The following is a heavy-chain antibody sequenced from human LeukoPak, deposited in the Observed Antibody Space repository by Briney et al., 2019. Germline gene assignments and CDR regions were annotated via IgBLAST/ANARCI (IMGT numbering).Heavy chain of an antibody. Sequence: SETLSPTCSLSGVSVSSFYWSWIRQPPGKGLEWIGYIYNSGSTNYNPSLKSRLTISVDTSKNQISLRLSSVTAADTAVYYCARAGAGYSFDYWGQGTLVTVSS. CDR3: ARAGAGYSFDY. V-gene: IGHV4-59*02. D-gene: IGHD5-18*01. CDR1: GVSVSSFY. CDR2: IYNSGST. J-gene: IGHJ4*02.